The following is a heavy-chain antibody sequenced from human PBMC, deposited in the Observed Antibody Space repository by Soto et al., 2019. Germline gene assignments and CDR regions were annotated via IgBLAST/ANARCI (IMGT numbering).Heavy chain of an antibody. V-gene: IGHV3-48*02. D-gene: IGHD5-12*01. CDR3: AREKGDGYTPFDY. CDR2: ISGSGAAM. J-gene: IGHJ4*02. Sequence: PGESLKISCAVSGFTFSSYGMHWVRQAPGKGLECVSSISGSGAAMFYSDSVKGRFTISRDNARNSLYLQMNSLRDEDTAVYYCAREKGDGYTPFDYWGQGTRVTVSS. CDR1: GFTFSSYG.